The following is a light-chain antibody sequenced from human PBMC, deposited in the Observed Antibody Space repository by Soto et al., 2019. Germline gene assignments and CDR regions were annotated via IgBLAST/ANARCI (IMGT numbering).Light chain of an antibody. V-gene: IGKV3-20*01. J-gene: IGKJ1*01. Sequence: EIVLTQSPGTLSLSPGEGATLSCRASQSISTTYLAWYQQTPGQAPRLLIYGASSRATGIPDRFSGSGSETDFTLTISRLEPEDLAAYYCQQYGSSSWAFGQGTKVEIK. CDR1: QSISTTY. CDR3: QQYGSSSWA. CDR2: GAS.